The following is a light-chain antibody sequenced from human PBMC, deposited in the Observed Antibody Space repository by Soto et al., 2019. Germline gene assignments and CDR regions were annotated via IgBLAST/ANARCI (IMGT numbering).Light chain of an antibody. Sequence: EIVLTQSPGTLSLSPGERATLSCRASQTISSHFLAWYRQRPGQAPRLLIYGASYRATGIPDRFSGSGSGTDFTLTISRLEPEDFAMYSCDFYGNSPWTFDQGTKVEIK. CDR2: GAS. J-gene: IGKJ1*01. V-gene: IGKV3-20*01. CDR3: DFYGNSPWT. CDR1: QTISSHF.